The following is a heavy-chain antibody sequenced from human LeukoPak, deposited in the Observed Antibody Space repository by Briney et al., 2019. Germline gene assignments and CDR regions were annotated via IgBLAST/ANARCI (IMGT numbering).Heavy chain of an antibody. D-gene: IGHD5-18*01. V-gene: IGHV4-34*01. CDR3: ARGTEGHSYNFDY. CDR2: INHSGST. J-gene: IGHJ4*02. Sequence: SETLSLTCAVYGGSFSGYYWSWIRQPPGKGLEWIGEINHSGSTNYNPSLTSRVTISVDTSKNQFSLKLSSVTAADTAVYYCARGTEGHSYNFDYWGQGTLVTVSS. CDR1: GGSFSGYY.